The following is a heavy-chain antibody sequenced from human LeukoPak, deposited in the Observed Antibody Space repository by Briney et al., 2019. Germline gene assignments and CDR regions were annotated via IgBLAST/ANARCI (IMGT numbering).Heavy chain of an antibody. V-gene: IGHV4-39*07. Sequence: PSETLSLTCTVSGGSISSSSYYWGWIRQPPGKGLEWIGSIYYSGSTYYNPSLKSRVTISVDTSKDQFSLKLSSVTAADTAVYYCARDPDYNYDILTGYPSLYFQHWGQGTLVTVSS. CDR2: IYYSGST. D-gene: IGHD3-9*01. J-gene: IGHJ1*01. CDR1: GGSISSSSYY. CDR3: ARDPDYNYDILTGYPSLYFQH.